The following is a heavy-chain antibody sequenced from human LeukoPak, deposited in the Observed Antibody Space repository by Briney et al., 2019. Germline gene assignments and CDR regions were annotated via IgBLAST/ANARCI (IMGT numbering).Heavy chain of an antibody. D-gene: IGHD6-19*01. CDR3: ARDRGSGWL. CDR1: GFTFDDYG. Sequence: TGGSLRLSCAASGFTFDDYGMNWVRQAPGKGLEWVSGINWNGGSTGYADSVKGRFTISRDNAKNTLYLQMNSLRAEDTAVYYCARDRGSGWLWGQGTLVTVSS. CDR2: INWNGGST. V-gene: IGHV3-20*04. J-gene: IGHJ4*02.